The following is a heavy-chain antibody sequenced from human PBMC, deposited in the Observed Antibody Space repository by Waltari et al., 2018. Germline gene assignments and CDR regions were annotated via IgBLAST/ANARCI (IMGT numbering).Heavy chain of an antibody. CDR3: ARISVYYYYGMDV. J-gene: IGHJ6*02. Sequence: QVQLQESGPGLVKPSQTLSLTCTVSGGSISSGSYYWSWIRQPAGKGLEWIGYIYTSGGTNYNPSLKSRVTISVDTSKNQFSLKLSSVTAADTAVYYCARISVYYYYGMDVWGQGTTVTVSS. CDR1: GGSISSGSYY. V-gene: IGHV4-61*09. CDR2: IYTSGGT.